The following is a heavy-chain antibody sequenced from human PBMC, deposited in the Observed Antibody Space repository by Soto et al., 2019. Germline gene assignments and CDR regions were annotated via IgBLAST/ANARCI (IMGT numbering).Heavy chain of an antibody. J-gene: IGHJ3*02. D-gene: IGHD2-2*01. CDR3: ARGHVVVPAAIPPGAFDI. V-gene: IGHV3-64*01. Sequence: EVQLVESGGGLVQPGGSLRLSCAASGFTFSSYAMHWVRQAPGKGLEYVSAISSNGGSTYYANSVKGRFTISRDNSKNTLYLQMGSLRAEDMAVYYCARGHVVVPAAIPPGAFDIWGQGTMVTVSS. CDR1: GFTFSSYA. CDR2: ISSNGGST.